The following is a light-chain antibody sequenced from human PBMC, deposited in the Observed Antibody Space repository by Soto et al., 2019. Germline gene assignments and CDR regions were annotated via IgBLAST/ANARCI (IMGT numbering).Light chain of an antibody. V-gene: IGKV1-6*01. CDR3: LQDYNYPRT. J-gene: IGKJ1*01. CDR1: QGIRTD. CDR2: AAS. Sequence: AIQMTQSPSSLSASVGDRVTITCRASQGIRTDLGWYQQKPGKAPKLLIYAASSLQSGVPLRFSGSGAGTDFTLTISSLQPEDFATYYCLQDYNYPRTFGQGTKVEIK.